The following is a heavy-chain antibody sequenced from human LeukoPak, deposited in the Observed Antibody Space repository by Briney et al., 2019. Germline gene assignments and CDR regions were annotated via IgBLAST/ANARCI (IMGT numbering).Heavy chain of an antibody. D-gene: IGHD2-2*01. CDR2: ISSSSSYI. CDR3: AREVPAAHFDY. Sequence: GGSLRLSCAASGFTFSSYSMNWVRQAPGKGLEWGSSISSSSSYIYYADSVKGRFTISRDNAKNSLYLQMNSLRAEDTAVYYCAREVPAAHFDYWGQGTLVTVSS. V-gene: IGHV3-21*01. J-gene: IGHJ4*02. CDR1: GFTFSSYS.